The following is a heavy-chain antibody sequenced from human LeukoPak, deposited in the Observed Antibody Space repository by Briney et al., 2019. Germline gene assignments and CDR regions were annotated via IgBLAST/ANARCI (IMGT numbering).Heavy chain of an antibody. D-gene: IGHD5-18*01. CDR1: GYSISSGYY. CDR2: IYHSGST. CDR3: ARQGSDTAMDPFDY. Sequence: SETLSLTCTVSGYSISSGYYWGWIRQPPGKGLEWIGSIYHSGSTYYNPSLKSRVTISVDTSKNQFSLKLSSMTAADTAVYYCARQGSDTAMDPFDYWGQGTLVTVSS. V-gene: IGHV4-38-2*02. J-gene: IGHJ4*02.